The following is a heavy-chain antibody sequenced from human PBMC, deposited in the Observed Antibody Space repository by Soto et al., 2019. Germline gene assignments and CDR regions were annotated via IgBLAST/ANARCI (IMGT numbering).Heavy chain of an antibody. D-gene: IGHD1-1*01. V-gene: IGHV1-69*08. Sequence: SVKVSCKASGGNFTTYTITWVRQAPGQGLEWMGKIIPFLGTTKYAQKFQGRVTITADESTSTAYMELISLRSEDTAVYFCARDYTGTTNYYYGMDVWGQGTTVTVSS. CDR1: GGNFTTYT. CDR2: IIPFLGTT. CDR3: ARDYTGTTNYYYGMDV. J-gene: IGHJ6*02.